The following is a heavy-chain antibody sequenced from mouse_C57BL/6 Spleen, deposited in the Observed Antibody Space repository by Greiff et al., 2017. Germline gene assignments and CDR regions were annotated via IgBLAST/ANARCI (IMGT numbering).Heavy chain of an antibody. V-gene: IGHV1-81*01. CDR1: GYTFTSYG. Sequence: QLQQSGAELARPGASVKLSCKASGYTFTSYGISWVKQRTGQGLEWFGEIYPRSGNTYYNEKFKGKATLTADKSSSTAYMELRSLTSEDSAVYFCARSNWDDYWGQGTTLTVSS. D-gene: IGHD4-1*01. J-gene: IGHJ2*01. CDR2: IYPRSGNT. CDR3: ARSNWDDY.